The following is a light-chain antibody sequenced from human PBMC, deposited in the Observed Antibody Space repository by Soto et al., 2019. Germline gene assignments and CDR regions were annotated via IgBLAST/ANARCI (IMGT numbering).Light chain of an antibody. J-gene: IGKJ2*01. CDR1: QSISNY. V-gene: IGKV1-39*01. Sequence: DIQMTQSPSSLSASVGDRVTITCRASQSISNYLNWYQQKPGKAPKLLIYAAFSLQSGVPSRFSGSESGTDFTLTINSLQPEDFATYYCQQSYSTPFTFGQGTKLEIK. CDR3: QQSYSTPFT. CDR2: AAF.